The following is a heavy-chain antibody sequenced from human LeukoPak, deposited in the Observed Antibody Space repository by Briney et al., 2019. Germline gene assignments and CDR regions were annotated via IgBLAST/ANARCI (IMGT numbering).Heavy chain of an antibody. V-gene: IGHV3-9*01. CDR3: AKDNRRHYTSGPNPDSLH. J-gene: IGHJ4*02. CDR2: ISWNSGSI. Sequence: GRSLRLSCAGSGFIFNNYAMHWVRQPPGKGLEWVSGISWNSGSIDYADSVKGRFTTYRDNAKNSLYLQMNSLRVEDTAFYYCAKDNRRHYTSGPNPDSLHWGQGALVTVSS. CDR1: GFIFNNYA. D-gene: IGHD6-19*01.